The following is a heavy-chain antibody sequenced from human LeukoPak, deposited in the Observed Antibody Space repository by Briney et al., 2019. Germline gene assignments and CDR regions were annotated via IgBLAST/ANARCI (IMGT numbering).Heavy chain of an antibody. J-gene: IGHJ4*02. V-gene: IGHV3-21*01. Sequence: GGSLRLSCAASGFTFSSYSMNWVRQAPGKGLEWVSSISSSSSYIYYADSVKGRFTISRDNAKNSLYLQMNSLRAEDTAVYYCARGLWGGMTTGHLQLRRDYWGQGTLVTVSS. D-gene: IGHD5-24*01. CDR3: ARGLWGGMTTGHLQLRRDY. CDR1: GFTFSSYS. CDR2: ISSSSSYI.